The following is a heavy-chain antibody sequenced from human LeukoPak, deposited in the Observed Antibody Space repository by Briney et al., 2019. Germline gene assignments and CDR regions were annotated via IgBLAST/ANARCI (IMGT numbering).Heavy chain of an antibody. CDR2: ISYDGSNK. CDR3: ARGGSSSGITMRVL. CDR1: GFPFSSYA. D-gene: IGHD3-22*01. V-gene: IGHV3-30-3*01. J-gene: IGHJ4*02. Sequence: GGSLRLSCTASGFPFSSYAMHWVRQAPGKGLEWVAFISYDGSNKYSADSVKGRFTISRDNSKNTLFLQMNSLRAEDTAVYYCARGGSSSGITMRVLWGQGTLVTVSS.